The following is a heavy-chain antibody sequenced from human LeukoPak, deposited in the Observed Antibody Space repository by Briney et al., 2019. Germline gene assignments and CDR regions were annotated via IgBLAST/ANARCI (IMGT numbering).Heavy chain of an antibody. Sequence: PGGSLRLSCAASGFTFSDYYMSWIRQAPGKGLEWVSYISSSGSTIYYADSVKGRFTISRDNAKNSLYLQMNSLRAEDTAVYYCARSRGWQWLVAAGDYWGQGTLVTVSS. V-gene: IGHV3-11*01. D-gene: IGHD6-19*01. CDR3: ARSRGWQWLVAAGDY. J-gene: IGHJ4*02. CDR1: GFTFSDYY. CDR2: ISSSGSTI.